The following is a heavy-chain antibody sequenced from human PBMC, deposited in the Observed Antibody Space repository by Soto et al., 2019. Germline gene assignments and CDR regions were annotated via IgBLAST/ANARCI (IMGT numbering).Heavy chain of an antibody. J-gene: IGHJ4*02. V-gene: IGHV3-9*01. Sequence: EVQMVESGGGWVQPGRSLRLSCAASGFTFDVYAMHWVRQAPGKGLEWVSGINYNSGSVGYADSVKGRFTISRDNAKNSLHLQMNSLSAEDTAVYYCAKDISLRGWVYLVVEYWGQGTLVTVS. D-gene: IGHD6-13*01. CDR3: AKDISLRGWVYLVVEY. CDR1: GFTFDVYA. CDR2: INYNSGSV.